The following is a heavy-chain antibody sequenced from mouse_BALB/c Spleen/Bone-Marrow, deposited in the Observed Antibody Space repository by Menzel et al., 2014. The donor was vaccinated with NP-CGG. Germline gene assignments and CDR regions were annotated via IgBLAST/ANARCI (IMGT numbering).Heavy chain of an antibody. CDR3: ARDWDYYAMDY. D-gene: IGHD4-1*01. J-gene: IGHJ4*01. V-gene: IGHV1-77*01. Sequence: QVQLQQSGAELARPGASVKLSCKASGCTFTDYYINWVKRRTGQGLEWIGEIYPGSGNTYYNEKFKGKATLTADKSSSTAYMQLSSLTSEDSAVYFCARDWDYYAMDYWGQGTSVTVSS. CDR1: GCTFTDYY. CDR2: IYPGSGNT.